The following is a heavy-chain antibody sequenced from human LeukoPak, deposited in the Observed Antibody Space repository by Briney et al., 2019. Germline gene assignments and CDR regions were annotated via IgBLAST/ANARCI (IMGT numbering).Heavy chain of an antibody. Sequence: PSETLSLTCTVSGGSISSYYWSWIRQPAGKGLEWIGRIYTSGSTNYNPSLKSRVTMSVDTSKNQFSLKLSSVTAADTAVYYCARDVAAPYYDFWSGKGGYFDYWGQGTLVTVSS. D-gene: IGHD3-3*01. CDR1: GGSISSYY. V-gene: IGHV4-4*07. CDR3: ARDVAAPYYDFWSGKGGYFDY. J-gene: IGHJ4*02. CDR2: IYTSGST.